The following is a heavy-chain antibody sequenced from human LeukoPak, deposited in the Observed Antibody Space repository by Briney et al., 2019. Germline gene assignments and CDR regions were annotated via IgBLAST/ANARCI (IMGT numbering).Heavy chain of an antibody. CDR3: ASLYGSFDY. CDR2: IYYSGST. V-gene: IGHV4-59*08. J-gene: IGHJ4*02. Sequence: SETLSLTCTVSGGSISTYYWTWIRQPPGKGLEWIGYIYYSGSTNYNPSLKSRVTISIDTSKNQFSLKLSSVTAADTAVYYCASLYGSFDYWGQGTLVTVSS. CDR1: GGSISTYY. D-gene: IGHD4-17*01.